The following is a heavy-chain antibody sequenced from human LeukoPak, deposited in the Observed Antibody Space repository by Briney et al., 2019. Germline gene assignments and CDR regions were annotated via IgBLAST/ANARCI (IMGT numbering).Heavy chain of an antibody. CDR2: IYSGGST. D-gene: IGHD1-26*01. J-gene: IGHJ6*02. CDR3: ARAGGSYYYYGMDV. CDR1: GFTVSSNY. V-gene: IGHV3-53*04. Sequence: GGSLRLSCAASGFTVSSNYMSWVRQAPGKGLEWVSVIYSGGSTYYADSVKGRFTISRHNSKNTLYLQMNSLRAEDTAVYYCARAGGSYYYYGMDVWGQGTTVAVSS.